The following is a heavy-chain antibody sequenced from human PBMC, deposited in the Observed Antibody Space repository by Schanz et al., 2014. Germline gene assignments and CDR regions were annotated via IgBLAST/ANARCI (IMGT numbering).Heavy chain of an antibody. D-gene: IGHD3-10*01. CDR1: GFTFSSYS. CDR2: IGNGGVTI. CDR3: ARIGGSVFDY. V-gene: IGHV3-48*04. Sequence: DVHLLESGGGLVQPGGSLRLSCAASGFTFSSYSMNWVRQAPGRGLEWVSYIGNGGVTIYYADSEKGRFTISRDNSKNSLYLQMNSLRAEDTAVYYCARIGGSVFDYWAQGTLVTVSS. J-gene: IGHJ4*02.